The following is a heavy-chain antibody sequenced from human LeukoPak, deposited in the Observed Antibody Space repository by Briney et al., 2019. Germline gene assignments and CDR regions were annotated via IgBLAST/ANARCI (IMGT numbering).Heavy chain of an antibody. Sequence: SETLSLTCTVSGGSISSSSYYWGWIRQPPGKGLEWTGYIYYSGSTNYNPSLNSRVTISVDTSKNQFSLRLSSVTAADTAIYYCARAVSGRFDYWGQGTLVTVSS. CDR1: GGSISSSSYY. CDR2: IYYSGST. D-gene: IGHD6-19*01. CDR3: ARAVSGRFDY. J-gene: IGHJ4*02. V-gene: IGHV4-61*05.